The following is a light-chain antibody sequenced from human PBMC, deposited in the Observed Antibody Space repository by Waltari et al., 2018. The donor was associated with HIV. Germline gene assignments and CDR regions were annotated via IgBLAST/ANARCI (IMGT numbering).Light chain of an antibody. CDR3: QQYDRSPQT. J-gene: IGKJ1*01. CDR2: GAS. CDR1: QTVSSTY. Sequence: EVVFTQSPGTLSLSPGERATLSCRASQTVSSTYLAWYQQKPGQAPRLLIYGASSRATGIPDRFSVSGSGTDFTLTISRLEPEDFAVYYCQQYDRSPQTFGQGTKVDIK. V-gene: IGKV3-20*01.